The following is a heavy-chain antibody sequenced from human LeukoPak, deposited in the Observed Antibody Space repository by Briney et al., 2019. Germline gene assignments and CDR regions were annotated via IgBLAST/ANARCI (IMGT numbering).Heavy chain of an antibody. CDR1: AFSFSSYA. D-gene: IGHD1-26*01. CDR2: ISGSGGST. CDR3: ARKLGGELLIDY. Sequence: PGGSLRLSCETSAFSFSSYAMSWVRQAPGKGLEWVSGISGSGGSTYYTDSVKGRFTVSRDNSNNTLCLQMNSLRVEDTAVYYCARKLGGELLIDYWGQGTLVTVSS. V-gene: IGHV3-23*01. J-gene: IGHJ4*02.